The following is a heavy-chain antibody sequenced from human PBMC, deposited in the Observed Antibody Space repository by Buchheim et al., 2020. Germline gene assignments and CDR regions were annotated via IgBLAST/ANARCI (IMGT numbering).Heavy chain of an antibody. CDR2: ISYDGSNK. Sequence: QVQLVESGGDVVQPGRSLRLSCAASQFTFSSHAMHWVRQAPAKGLEWVAVISYDGSNKYYADSMKGRFTISSDNSKNTLYLQMNSLRAEDTAVYYCARDVRGSGSYSNDYWGQGTL. V-gene: IGHV3-30-3*01. CDR3: ARDVRGSGSYSNDY. J-gene: IGHJ4*02. CDR1: QFTFSSHA. D-gene: IGHD3-10*01.